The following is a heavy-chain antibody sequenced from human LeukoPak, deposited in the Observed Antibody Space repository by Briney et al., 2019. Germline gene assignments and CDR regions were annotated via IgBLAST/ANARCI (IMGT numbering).Heavy chain of an antibody. CDR2: ISYSGNT. Sequence: SETLSLSCSVSGGSIRNYYWSWIRQPPGKGPEWIGYISYSGNTNYNPSLKSRLTISVDLSTNQFSLKLTSVTGADTAVYYCARHSSWYYDFDYWGQGTLVTVSS. V-gene: IGHV4-59*08. J-gene: IGHJ4*02. D-gene: IGHD6-13*01. CDR1: GGSIRNYY. CDR3: ARHSSWYYDFDY.